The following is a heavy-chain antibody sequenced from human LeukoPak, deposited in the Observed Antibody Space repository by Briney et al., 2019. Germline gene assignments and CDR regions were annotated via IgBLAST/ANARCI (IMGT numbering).Heavy chain of an antibody. CDR1: GDSISSGDNY. J-gene: IGHJ3*01. D-gene: IGHD3-22*01. CDR2: ISSSGST. CDR3: ARDRDSYYQAAFDL. V-gene: IGHV4-61*02. Sequence: SETLSLTCTVSGDSISSGDNYWSWLRQPAGKGLQWIGRISSSGSTHYNRSLKRRVTISVDTSKNQFSLKLSSVSAADTAVYFCARDRDSYYQAAFDLWGQGTMVSVSS.